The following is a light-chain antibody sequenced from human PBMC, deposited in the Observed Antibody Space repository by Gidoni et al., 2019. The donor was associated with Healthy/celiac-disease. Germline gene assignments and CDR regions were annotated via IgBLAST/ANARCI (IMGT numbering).Light chain of an antibody. CDR1: QGISSY. J-gene: IGKJ4*01. Sequence: DIQLTQSPSFLSASVGDRVTITCRATQGISSYLDWYQQKPGKAPKLLIYAASTLQSGVPSRFSGSGSGTEFTLTISSLQPEDFATYYCQQRNSYPLLTFGGGTKVEVK. CDR2: AAS. CDR3: QQRNSYPLLT. V-gene: IGKV1-9*01.